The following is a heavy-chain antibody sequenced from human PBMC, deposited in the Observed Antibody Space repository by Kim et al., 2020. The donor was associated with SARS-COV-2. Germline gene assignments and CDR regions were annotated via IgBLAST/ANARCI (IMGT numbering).Heavy chain of an antibody. J-gene: IGHJ4*02. Sequence: GGSLRLSCAASGFTFSSYGMHWVRQAPGKGLEWVAVIWYDGSNKYYADSVKGRFTISRDNSKNTLYLQMNSLRAEDTAVYYCAREVKGRALDYWGQGTLVTVSS. V-gene: IGHV3-33*01. D-gene: IGHD2-15*01. CDR3: AREVKGRALDY. CDR1: GFTFSSYG. CDR2: IWYDGSNK.